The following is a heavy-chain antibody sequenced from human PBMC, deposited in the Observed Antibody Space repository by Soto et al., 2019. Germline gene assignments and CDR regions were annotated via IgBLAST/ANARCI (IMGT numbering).Heavy chain of an antibody. V-gene: IGHV3-72*01. D-gene: IGHD6-19*01. Sequence: EVQLVESGGGLVQPGGSLRLSCAASGFTFSDHYMDWVRQAPGKGLEWVGRIRNKANSYITQYAASVKGRFTVSRDDSKNSLYLQMDSLKTEDTAVYYCARNFPYSSGWSFDYWGQGTLVTVSS. CDR2: IRNKANSYIT. J-gene: IGHJ4*02. CDR3: ARNFPYSSGWSFDY. CDR1: GFTFSDHY.